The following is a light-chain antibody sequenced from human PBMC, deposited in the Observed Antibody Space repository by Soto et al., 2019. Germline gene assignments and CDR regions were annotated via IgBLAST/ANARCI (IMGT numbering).Light chain of an antibody. J-gene: IGKJ4*01. CDR2: SAS. Sequence: DIQMTQSPSSVSASVGDRVTITCRASQGISTWLAWYRRKPGRAPELLIYSASSLHSGVPSRFSGSGSGTDFTLTISSLQPEDFATYYCQQANSFPLTVGGGTEVEIK. V-gene: IGKV1-12*01. CDR1: QGISTW. CDR3: QQANSFPLT.